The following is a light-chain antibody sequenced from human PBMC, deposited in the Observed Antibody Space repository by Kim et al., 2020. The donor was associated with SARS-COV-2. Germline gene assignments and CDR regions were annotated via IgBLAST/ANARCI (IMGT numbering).Light chain of an antibody. J-gene: IGLJ3*02. CDR3: CSYAGSSTFRV. CDR1: SSDVGRYNL. V-gene: IGLV2-23*02. Sequence: QSITLYCTGSSSDVGRYNLVSWYQQHPGKAPKLMIYEVSKRHSGVSNRFSGSKSRNTASLTISGLQAEEEADYYCCSYAGSSTFRVFGGGTKLTVL. CDR2: EVS.